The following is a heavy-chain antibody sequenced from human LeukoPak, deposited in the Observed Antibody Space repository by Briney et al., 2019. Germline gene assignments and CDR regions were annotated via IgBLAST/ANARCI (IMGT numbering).Heavy chain of an antibody. J-gene: IGHJ4*02. CDR3: TRGYSYGYEMDY. Sequence: GGSLRLSCAASGFTFSSYWMSWVRQAPGKGLEGVANIKQDGSEKYYVDSVKGRFTISRDNATNSLYLQMNSLRAEDTAVYYCTRGYSYGYEMDYWGQGTLVTVSS. V-gene: IGHV3-7*01. CDR1: GFTFSSYW. CDR2: IKQDGSEK. D-gene: IGHD5-18*01.